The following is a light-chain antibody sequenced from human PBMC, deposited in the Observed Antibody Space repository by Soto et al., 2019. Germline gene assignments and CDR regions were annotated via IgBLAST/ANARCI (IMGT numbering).Light chain of an antibody. CDR2: EVS. CDR1: GSDLDGFDY. V-gene: IGLV2-14*01. J-gene: IGLJ1*01. Sequence: QSALTQPASVSGSLGRSITISCTGTGSDLDGFDYVSWYQQHPGKAPKLMIYEVSERPSGVSNRFSGSKSGNTASLTISRLQAEDEADYYCSSYTSSNPYVFGTGTKLTVL. CDR3: SSYTSSNPYV.